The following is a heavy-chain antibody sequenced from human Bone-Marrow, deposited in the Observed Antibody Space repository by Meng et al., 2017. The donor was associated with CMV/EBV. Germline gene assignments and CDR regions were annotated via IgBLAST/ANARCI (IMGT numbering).Heavy chain of an antibody. V-gene: IGHV1-2*02. D-gene: IGHD1-26*01. Sequence: ASVKVSCKASGYTFTGYYMHWVRQAPGQGLEWMGWINPNSGGTNYAQKCQGRVTMTRDTSISTAYMELSRLRSDDTAVYYCARDLWELLPTDGMDVWGQGTTVTVSS. CDR3: ARDLWELLPTDGMDV. CDR2: INPNSGGT. CDR1: GYTFTGYY. J-gene: IGHJ6*02.